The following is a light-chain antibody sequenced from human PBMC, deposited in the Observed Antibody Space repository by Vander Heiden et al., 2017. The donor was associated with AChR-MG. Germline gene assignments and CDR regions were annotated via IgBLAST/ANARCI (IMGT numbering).Light chain of an antibody. CDR1: KLGDKY. CDR2: QDS. Sequence: SYELTQPPYVSVSPGPPASITCSGTKLGDKYACWYQQKPGHSPVLVIYQDSKRPAGIPERFSGSNSWNTATLTISGTQAMDEDYYYCQAWDSSTVVFGGGTKLTVL. CDR3: QAWDSSTVV. V-gene: IGLV3-1*01. J-gene: IGLJ2*01.